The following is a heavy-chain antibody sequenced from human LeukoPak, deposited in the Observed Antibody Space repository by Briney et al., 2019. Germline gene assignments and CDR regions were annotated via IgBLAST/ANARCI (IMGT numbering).Heavy chain of an antibody. J-gene: IGHJ4*02. Sequence: ASVKVSCKASGYTFTTYAIHWVRQAPGRSLEWMGRINAGNGDAKYSQNFHDRITITRDTSASTVYMELTSLRSEDTAVYYCARETYSNYLYYFDYWGQGTLVAVSS. D-gene: IGHD4-11*01. CDR1: GYTFTTYA. V-gene: IGHV1-3*01. CDR2: INAGNGDA. CDR3: ARETYSNYLYYFDY.